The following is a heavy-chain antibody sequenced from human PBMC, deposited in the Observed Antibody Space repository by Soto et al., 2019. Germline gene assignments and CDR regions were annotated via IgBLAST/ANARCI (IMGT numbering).Heavy chain of an antibody. J-gene: IGHJ4*02. CDR3: ARAGRAAGTEDY. CDR2: INHSGST. D-gene: IGHD6-13*01. V-gene: IGHV4-34*01. CDR1: GGSFSGYY. Sequence: SETLSLTCAVYGGSFSGYYWSWIRQPPGKGLEWIGEINHSGSTNYNPSLKSRVTISVDTSKNQFSLKLSSVTAADTAVYYCARAGRAAGTEDYSGQGTLVTVSS.